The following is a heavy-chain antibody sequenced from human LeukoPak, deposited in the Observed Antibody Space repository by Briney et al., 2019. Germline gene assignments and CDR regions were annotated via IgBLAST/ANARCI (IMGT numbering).Heavy chain of an antibody. Sequence: GGSLRLSCAASGFTFSSYAMHWVRQAPGKGLEWVAVISYDGSKKYYADSVKGRFTISRGNSKNTLYLQMNSLRAEDTAVYYCARDHYSSSFPADYWGQGVLVTVSS. CDR2: ISYDGSKK. CDR1: GFTFSSYA. CDR3: ARDHYSSSFPADY. D-gene: IGHD6-13*01. J-gene: IGHJ4*02. V-gene: IGHV3-30-3*01.